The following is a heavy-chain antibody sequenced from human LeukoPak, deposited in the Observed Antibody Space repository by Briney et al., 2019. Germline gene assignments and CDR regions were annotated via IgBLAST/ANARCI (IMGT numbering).Heavy chain of an antibody. V-gene: IGHV3-11*04. J-gene: IGHJ4*02. CDR3: ASLPGGYCSTTSCYRKDFDY. D-gene: IGHD2-2*01. CDR1: GFTFSDYC. CDR2: ISDSGTYI. Sequence: GGSLRLSCAASGFTFSDYCMSWIRQAPGKGLEWVSYISDSGTYIYYADSVKGRFTISRDNAKNLLYLQMNSLRAEDTAVYYCASLPGGYCSTTSCYRKDFDYWGQGTLVTVSS.